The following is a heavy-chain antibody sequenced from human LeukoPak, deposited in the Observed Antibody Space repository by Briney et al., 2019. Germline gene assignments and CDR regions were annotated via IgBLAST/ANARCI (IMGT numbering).Heavy chain of an antibody. CDR2: IIPIFGTA. D-gene: IGHD5-18*01. J-gene: IGHJ6*02. Sequence: ASVKVSCKASGGTFSSHAISWVRQAPGQGLEWMGGIIPIFGTANYAQKFQGRVTITADESTSTAYMELSSLRSEDTAVYYCARSQGVGSYGWGAGASYYYYGMDVWGQGTTVTVSS. V-gene: IGHV1-69*13. CDR3: ARSQGVGSYGWGAGASYYYYGMDV. CDR1: GGTFSSHA.